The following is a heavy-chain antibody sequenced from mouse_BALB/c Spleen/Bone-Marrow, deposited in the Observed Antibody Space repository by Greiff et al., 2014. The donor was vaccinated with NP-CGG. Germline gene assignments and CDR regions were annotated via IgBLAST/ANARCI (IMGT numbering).Heavy chain of an antibody. CDR1: GFTFSDFY. Sequence: EVNVVESGGDLVKPGGSLKLSCAASGFTFSDFYMFWFRQTPEKRLEWVATISDGGTYTYYPDSVKGRFTISRDNAKNNLYLQMSSLKSEDTAMYYCARSGGRYGAMDYWGQGTSVTVSS. CDR3: ARSGGRYGAMDY. D-gene: IGHD1-1*02. J-gene: IGHJ4*01. V-gene: IGHV5-4*02. CDR2: ISDGGTYT.